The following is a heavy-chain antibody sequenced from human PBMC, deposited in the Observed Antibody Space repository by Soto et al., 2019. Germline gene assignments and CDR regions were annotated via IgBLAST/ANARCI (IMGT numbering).Heavy chain of an antibody. V-gene: IGHV5-51*01. CDR2: IYPGDSDT. CDR1: GYSFTSYW. CDR3: ARSYYYDRSGYYSDLTY. Sequence: GESLKISCKGSGYSFTSYWIGWVRQMPGKGLEWMGIIYPGDSDTRYSPSFQGQVTISADKSISTAYLQWSSLKASDTAMYYCARSYYYDRSGYYSDLTYWGQGTLVTVSS. J-gene: IGHJ4*02. D-gene: IGHD3-22*01.